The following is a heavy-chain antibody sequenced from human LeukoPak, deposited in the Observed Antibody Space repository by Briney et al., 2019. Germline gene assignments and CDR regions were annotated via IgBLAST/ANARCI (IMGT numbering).Heavy chain of an antibody. V-gene: IGHV3-21*01. J-gene: IGHJ5*02. CDR2: ISSSSSYI. CDR3: ARVSPYDSSAYYPGVGFDP. CDR1: GFTFSSYS. Sequence: GGSLRLSCAASGFTFSSYSMNWVRQAPGKGLEWVSSISSSSSYIYYADSVKGRFTISRDNAKNSLYLQMNSLRAEDTAVYYCARVSPYDSSAYYPGVGFDPWGQGTLVTVSS. D-gene: IGHD3-22*01.